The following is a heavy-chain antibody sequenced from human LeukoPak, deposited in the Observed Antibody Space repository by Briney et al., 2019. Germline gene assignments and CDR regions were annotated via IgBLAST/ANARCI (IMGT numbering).Heavy chain of an antibody. V-gene: IGHV4-59*01. CDR3: ARSIDQTLLEYSSSSGPPGY. Sequence: SETLSLTCTVSGGSITNYYWNWIRQPPERGLEWIGYIYYSGATNYNPSLKSRVTISSETSKNQVSLKLNSVTAADTAVYYCARSIDQTLLEYSSSSGPPGYWGQGTLVTVSS. J-gene: IGHJ4*02. D-gene: IGHD6-6*01. CDR1: GGSITNYY. CDR2: IYYSGAT.